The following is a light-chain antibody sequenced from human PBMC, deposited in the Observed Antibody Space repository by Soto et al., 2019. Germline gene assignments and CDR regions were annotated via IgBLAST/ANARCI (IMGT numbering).Light chain of an antibody. Sequence: ENVLTQSPGTLSLSPGERATLSCRASQSLSSSYLAWYQQKPGQAPRLLIYGASSRATGIPDRFSGSGSRTDFTLTISRLEPEDFAVYYCQQFATSPLTFGGGTKVEIK. CDR1: QSLSSSY. CDR3: QQFATSPLT. V-gene: IGKV3-20*01. CDR2: GAS. J-gene: IGKJ4*01.